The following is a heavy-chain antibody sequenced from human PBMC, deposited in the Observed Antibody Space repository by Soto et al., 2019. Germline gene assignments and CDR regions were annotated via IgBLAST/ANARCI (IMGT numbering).Heavy chain of an antibody. Sequence: QITLKESVPPLMKPTQTLTLTCTLSGSSLSSRGMGVAWIRQPPGKAPEWLAVIYWDDDKRYRPSLKSRLSVTKDTSKNQVVLTMTNMDPVDTATYYCAHSSFYYHGSAYSYDYWGQGTLVTVSS. J-gene: IGHJ4*02. D-gene: IGHD3-22*01. CDR2: IYWDDDK. V-gene: IGHV2-5*02. CDR3: AHSSFYYHGSAYSYDY. CDR1: GSSLSSRGMG.